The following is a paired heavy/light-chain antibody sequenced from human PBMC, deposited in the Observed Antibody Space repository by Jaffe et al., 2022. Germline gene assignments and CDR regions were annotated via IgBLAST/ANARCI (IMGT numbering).Light chain of an antibody. CDR3: QQYGRSPVT. Sequence: EIVLTQSPGTLSLSPGERATFSCRASHIVSSSYVAWYQQKPGQAPRLLIYGASSRATGIPDRFSGSGSGTDFTLTISRLEPEDFAVYHCQQYGRSPVTFGGGTKVEIK. CDR1: HIVSSSY. J-gene: IGKJ4*01. CDR2: GAS. V-gene: IGKV3-20*01.
Heavy chain of an antibody. CDR3: AGEGRAIDLLFMGPYYFDY. Sequence: QVQLVQSGAEVREPGASVKISCKTAGYTFSKYYIHWVRQAPGQGLEWMAIINPSGGATDYAQKFQGRITMTRDTSTSTVYMQLSGLTSEDTAVYYCAGEGRAIDLLFMGPYYFDYWGQGSLVTVSS. V-gene: IGHV1-46*01. D-gene: IGHD3-9*01. CDR2: INPSGGAT. CDR1: GYTFSKYY. J-gene: IGHJ4*02.